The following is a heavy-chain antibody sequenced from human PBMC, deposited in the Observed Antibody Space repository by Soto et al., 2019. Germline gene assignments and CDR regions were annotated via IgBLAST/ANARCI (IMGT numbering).Heavy chain of an antibody. D-gene: IGHD1-20*01. CDR2: IYYSGST. CDR1: GGSISSYY. Sequence: SETLSITCTVSGGSISSYYWSWIRQPPGKGLEWIGYIYYSGSTNYNPSLKSRVTISVDTSKNQFSLKLSSVTAADTAVYYCALYKPNQSYGMEFWYQATTVT. J-gene: IGHJ6*02. CDR3: ALYKPNQSYGMEF. V-gene: IGHV4-59*01.